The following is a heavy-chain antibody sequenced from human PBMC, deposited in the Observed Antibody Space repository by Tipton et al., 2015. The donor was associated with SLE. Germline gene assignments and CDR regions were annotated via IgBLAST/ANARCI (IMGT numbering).Heavy chain of an antibody. CDR1: RYTFTTYD. V-gene: IGHV1-8*02. CDR3: ASGAVFGDS. D-gene: IGHD3-3*01. Sequence: QLVQSGAEVKNHGASVKVSCKASRYTFTTYDINWVRQAAGQGLEWMGWMNPNSGNTGYAQKFQGRLSMTRSTSISTAYMELSSLRYEDTAVYYCASGAVFGDSWGQGTLVTVSS. CDR2: MNPNSGNT. J-gene: IGHJ4*02.